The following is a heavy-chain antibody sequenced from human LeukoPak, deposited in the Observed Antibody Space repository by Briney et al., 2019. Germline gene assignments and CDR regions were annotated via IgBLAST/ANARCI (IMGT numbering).Heavy chain of an antibody. V-gene: IGHV1-18*04. Sequence: ASVKVSCKASGYTFTGYYMHWVRQAPGQGLEWMGWISAYNGNTNYAQKLQGRVTMTTDTSTSTAYMELRSLRSDDTAVYYCAREREYYFDYWGQGTLVTVSS. CDR2: ISAYNGNT. CDR1: GYTFTGYY. J-gene: IGHJ4*02. CDR3: AREREYYFDY.